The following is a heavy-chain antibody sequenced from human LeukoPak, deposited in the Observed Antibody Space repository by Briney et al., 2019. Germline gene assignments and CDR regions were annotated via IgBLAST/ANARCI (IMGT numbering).Heavy chain of an antibody. CDR1: GFTFSSYA. J-gene: IGHJ4*02. CDR3: ARGLGSGTFPLFDY. V-gene: IGHV3-23*01. D-gene: IGHD3-10*01. CDR2: ISGSGGST. Sequence: GGSLRLSCAASGFTFSSYAMSWVRQAPGKGLEWVSAISGSGGSTYYADSVKGPFTISRDNSKNTLYLQMNSLRAEDTAVYYCARGLGSGTFPLFDYWGQGTLVTVSS.